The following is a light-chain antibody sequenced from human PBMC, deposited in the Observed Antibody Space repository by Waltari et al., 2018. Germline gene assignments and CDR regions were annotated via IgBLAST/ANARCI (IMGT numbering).Light chain of an antibody. J-gene: IGKJ4*01. CDR1: QGVRND. Sequence: IQMPQSPSSLSASVGDRVPLPSRASQGVRNDLGWYQQKPGKAPKLLIYAASSLQSGVPSRFSGSGSGTDFTLTISSLQPEDFATYYCLQDYNYPLTFGGGTKVEIK. CDR2: AAS. V-gene: IGKV1-6*01. CDR3: LQDYNYPLT.